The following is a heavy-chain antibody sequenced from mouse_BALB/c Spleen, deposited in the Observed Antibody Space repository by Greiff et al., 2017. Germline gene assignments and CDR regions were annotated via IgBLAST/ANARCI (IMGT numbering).Heavy chain of an antibody. Sequence: VQLQQSGPELMKPGASVTISCKASGYSFTSYYMHWVKQSHGKSLEWIGYIDPFNGGTSYNQKFKGKATLTVDKSSSTAYMHLSSLTSEDSAVYYCASPLLITTVDYAMDYWGQGTSVTVSS. J-gene: IGHJ4*01. CDR2: IDPFNGGT. D-gene: IGHD1-1*01. CDR1: GYSFTSYY. CDR3: ASPLLITTVDYAMDY. V-gene: IGHV1S135*01.